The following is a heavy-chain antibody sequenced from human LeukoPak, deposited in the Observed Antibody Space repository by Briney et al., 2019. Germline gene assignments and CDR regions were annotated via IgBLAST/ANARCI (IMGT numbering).Heavy chain of an antibody. CDR3: AKGALVGATGSLYYYYYMDV. V-gene: IGHV3-30-3*01. CDR2: ISYDGSNK. Sequence: GGSLRLSCAASGFTFSSYAMHWVRQAPGKGLEWVAVISYDGSNKYYADSVKGRFTISNDHSKNTLYLQMNSLRAEDTAVYYCAKGALVGATGSLYYYYYMDVWGKGTTVTVSS. CDR1: GFTFSSYA. D-gene: IGHD1-26*01. J-gene: IGHJ6*03.